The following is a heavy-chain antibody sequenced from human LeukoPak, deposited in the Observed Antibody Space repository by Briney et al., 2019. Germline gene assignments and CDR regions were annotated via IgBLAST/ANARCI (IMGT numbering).Heavy chain of an antibody. D-gene: IGHD6-13*01. CDR1: GGTFSSYA. V-gene: IGHV1-69*13. CDR3: ARDSAAGGRDNWFDP. CDR2: IIPIFGTA. Sequence: SVKVSCKASGGTFSSYAISWVRQAPGQGLVWMGGIIPIFGTANYAQKFQGRVTITADESTSTAYMELSSLRSEDTAVYYCARDSAAGGRDNWFDPWGQGTLVTVSS. J-gene: IGHJ5*02.